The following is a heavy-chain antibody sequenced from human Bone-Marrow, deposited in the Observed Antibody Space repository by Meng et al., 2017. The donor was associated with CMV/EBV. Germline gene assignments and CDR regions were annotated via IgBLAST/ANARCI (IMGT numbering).Heavy chain of an antibody. Sequence: GGSLRLSCAASGFIFSNYEMNWVRQAPGKGLEWISYISSSGKSIYYADSVKGRFTISRDNAKNSLYLQMNSLRAEDTTVYYCARVPGYGGNFGLDYWGQGTLVTVSS. V-gene: IGHV3-48*03. CDR2: ISSSGKSI. CDR1: GFIFSNYE. J-gene: IGHJ4*02. D-gene: IGHD4-23*01. CDR3: ARVPGYGGNFGLDY.